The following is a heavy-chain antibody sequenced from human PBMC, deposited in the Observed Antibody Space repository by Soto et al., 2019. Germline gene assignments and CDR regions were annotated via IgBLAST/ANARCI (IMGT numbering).Heavy chain of an antibody. CDR2: ISSSSSYT. J-gene: IGHJ2*01. V-gene: IGHV3-11*05. Sequence: QVQLVESGGGLVKPGGSLRLSCAASGFTFSDYYMSWIRQAPGKGLEWVSYISSSSSYTNYADSVKGRFTISRDNAKNSLYLQMNSLRAEDTAAYYCARGPFVYHILTSYRTRNWNFHLWGRGTLVTVSS. CDR3: ARGPFVYHILTSYRTRNWNFHL. CDR1: GFTFSDYY. D-gene: IGHD3-9*01.